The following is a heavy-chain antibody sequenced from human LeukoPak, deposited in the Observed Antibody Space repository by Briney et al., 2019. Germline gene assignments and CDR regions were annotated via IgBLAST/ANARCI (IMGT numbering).Heavy chain of an antibody. Sequence: GGSLRLSCAASGFTFSSYAMHWVRQAPGKGLEWVTVISFDGSNKNYADSVRGRFTISRDNSKNMLYLQINSLRAKDTAVYYCARDGSYYYASGSYCDFWGQGTLVTVSS. J-gene: IGHJ4*02. CDR1: GFTFSSYA. D-gene: IGHD3-10*01. CDR2: ISFDGSNK. V-gene: IGHV3-30-3*01. CDR3: ARDGSYYYASGSYCDF.